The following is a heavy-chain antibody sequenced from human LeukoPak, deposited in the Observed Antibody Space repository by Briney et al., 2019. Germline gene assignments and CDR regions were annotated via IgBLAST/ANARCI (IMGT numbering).Heavy chain of an antibody. D-gene: IGHD6-13*01. V-gene: IGHV3-74*01. J-gene: IGHJ4*02. Sequence: GGSLRLSCTASGFSFSGHWMHWARQLPGKGLVWVSRINSDGSSTSYADSVKGRFTISRDNAKNTLYLQMNSLRAEDTAVYYCARGTYSSSWGGYWGQGTLVTVSS. CDR2: INSDGSST. CDR3: ARGTYSSSWGGY. CDR1: GFSFSGHW.